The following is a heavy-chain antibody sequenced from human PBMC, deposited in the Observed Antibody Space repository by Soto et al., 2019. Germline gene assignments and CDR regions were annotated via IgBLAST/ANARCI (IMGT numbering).Heavy chain of an antibody. Sequence: QITLKESGPTLVKPTQTLTLTCTFSGFSLRISGVGVGWIRQPPGKALEWLALIYWDDDKRYSPSLKSRLTIXKXXSKNQAVLTMTNMDPVDTATYYCAHSATVSDAFDIWGQGTMVTVSS. CDR1: GFSLRISGVG. CDR3: AHSATVSDAFDI. CDR2: IYWDDDK. J-gene: IGHJ3*02. D-gene: IGHD2-15*01. V-gene: IGHV2-5*02.